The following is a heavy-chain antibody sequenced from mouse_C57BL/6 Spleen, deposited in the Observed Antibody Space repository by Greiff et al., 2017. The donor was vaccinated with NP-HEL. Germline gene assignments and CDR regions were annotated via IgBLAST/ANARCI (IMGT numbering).Heavy chain of an antibody. CDR1: GFTFSDYG. CDR3: ARGYGNYEGGAMDY. J-gene: IGHJ4*01. D-gene: IGHD2-10*02. V-gene: IGHV5-17*01. Sequence: EVKLVESGGGLVKPGGSLKLSCAASGFTFSDYGMHWVRQAPEKGLEWVAYISSGSSTIYYADTVKGRFTISRDNAKNTLFLQMTSLRSEDTAMDYCARGYGNYEGGAMDYWGQGTSVTVSS. CDR2: ISSGSSTI.